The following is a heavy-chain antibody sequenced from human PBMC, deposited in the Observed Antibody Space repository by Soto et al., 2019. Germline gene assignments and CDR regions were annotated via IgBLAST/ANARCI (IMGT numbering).Heavy chain of an antibody. J-gene: IGHJ4*02. V-gene: IGHV2-5*02. Sequence: QITLNESGPTVVKPTETLTLTCTFSGFSLTTSGVGVVWVRQSPGKAPEWLAFIYWDDDKRYSTSLKSRPTITKDTSKNQVVLTMANVDPADTATYYCAHRVLRAVFGLVTTTAIYFDFWGQGTPVVVSS. D-gene: IGHD3-3*01. CDR2: IYWDDDK. CDR1: GFSLTTSGVG. CDR3: AHRVLRAVFGLVTTTAIYFDF.